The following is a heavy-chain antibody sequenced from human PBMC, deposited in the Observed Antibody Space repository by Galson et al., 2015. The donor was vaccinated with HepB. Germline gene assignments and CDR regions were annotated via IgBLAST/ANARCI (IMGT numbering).Heavy chain of an antibody. CDR3: ARGDSPHKIES. J-gene: IGHJ4*02. CDR2: TWHEGSNP. V-gene: IGHV3-33*01. CDR1: GFMFSTSA. D-gene: IGHD2-21*01. Sequence: LRLSCAASGFMFSTSAMHWVRQAPGKGLEWVAVTWHEGSNPYYADSVKGRFSISRDNFKNTLYLQMDSLSAEDTAVYYCARGDSPHKIESWGQGTLVTVSS.